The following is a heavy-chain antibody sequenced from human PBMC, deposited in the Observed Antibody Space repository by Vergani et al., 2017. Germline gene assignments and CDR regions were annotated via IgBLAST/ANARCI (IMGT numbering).Heavy chain of an antibody. CDR3: ARDIRRYCSSTSCWVPMDV. CDR1: GFTFSTYA. CDR2: ISYDGSNK. D-gene: IGHD2-2*01. Sequence: VQLLESGGSLKQPGGSVRLSCAASGFTFSTYAMHWVRQAPGKGLEWVAVISYDGSNKYYADSVKGRFTISRDNSKNTLYLQMNSLRAEDTAVYYCARDIRRYCSSTSCWVPMDVWGKXP. J-gene: IGHJ6*04. V-gene: IGHV3-30-3*01.